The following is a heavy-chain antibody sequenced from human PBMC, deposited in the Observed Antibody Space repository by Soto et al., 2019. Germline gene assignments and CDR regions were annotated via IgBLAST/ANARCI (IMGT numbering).Heavy chain of an antibody. CDR2: IYPGDSDT. Sequence: PGESLKISCKGSGYSFTSYWIGWVRQMPGKGLEWMGIIYPGDSDTRYSPSFQGQVTISADKSISTAYLQWSSLKASDTAMYYCARQQGIAASPRYYYGMDVLGQGTTVRVSS. CDR1: GYSFTSYW. V-gene: IGHV5-51*01. D-gene: IGHD6-6*01. CDR3: ARQQGIAASPRYYYGMDV. J-gene: IGHJ6*02.